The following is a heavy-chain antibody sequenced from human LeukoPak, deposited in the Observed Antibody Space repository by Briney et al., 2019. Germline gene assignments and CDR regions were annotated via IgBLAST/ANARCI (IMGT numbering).Heavy chain of an antibody. CDR3: ARDSGLLPYGMDV. CDR2: MYSGGST. V-gene: IGHV3-66*01. J-gene: IGHJ6*02. Sequence: GGSLRLSCAASGFTVSSNYMSWVRQAPGKGLEWVSVMYSGGSTYYADSVKGRFTISRDNSKNTLYLQINSLRAEDTAVYYCARDSGLLPYGMDVWGQGTTVTVSS. CDR1: GFTVSSNY. D-gene: IGHD1-26*01.